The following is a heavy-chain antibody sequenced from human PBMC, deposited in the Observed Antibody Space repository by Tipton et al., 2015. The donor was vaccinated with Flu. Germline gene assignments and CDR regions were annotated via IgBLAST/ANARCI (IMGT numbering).Heavy chain of an antibody. V-gene: IGHV4-38-2*02. Sequence: TLSLTCTVSGGSISSGLYWGWVRQAKGKGLEWVGSMSRSGHHDYNPSLKSRVTMSVDTSKSQFSLKLSSVTAADTAVYYCARGSGSGTYLIFDYWGQGTLVTVSS. D-gene: IGHD3-10*01. J-gene: IGHJ4*02. CDR2: MSRSGHH. CDR3: ARGSGSGTYLIFDY. CDR1: GGSISSGLY.